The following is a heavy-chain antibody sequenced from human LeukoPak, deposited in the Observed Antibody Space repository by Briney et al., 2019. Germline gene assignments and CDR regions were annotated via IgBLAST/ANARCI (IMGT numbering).Heavy chain of an antibody. CDR2: IHYSGST. Sequence: SETLSLTCTVSGGSISSSSYYWGWIRQPPGKGLECIGSIHYSGSTYYKPSLKSRVTMSVDTSKNQFSLKLSSVTAADTAVYYCAGQIAAAGTVYFLHWGQGTLVTVSS. CDR3: AGQIAAAGTVYFLH. CDR1: GGSISSSSYY. D-gene: IGHD6-13*01. V-gene: IGHV4-39*01. J-gene: IGHJ1*01.